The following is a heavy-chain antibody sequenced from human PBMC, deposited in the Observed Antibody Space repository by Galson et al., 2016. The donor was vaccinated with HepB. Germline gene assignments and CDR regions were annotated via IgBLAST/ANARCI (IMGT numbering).Heavy chain of an antibody. CDR3: AKDTSAPAGISP. J-gene: IGHJ4*02. V-gene: IGHV3-30*18. Sequence: SLRLSCAASGFTFSTYGMHWVRQAPGKGLGWVALISYDGKSESYADSVKGRVTISRDNSNNTLHLQMNSLRADDTAVYYCAKDTSAPAGISPWGQGALVTVSS. CDR1: GFTFSTYG. D-gene: IGHD6-13*01. CDR2: ISYDGKSE.